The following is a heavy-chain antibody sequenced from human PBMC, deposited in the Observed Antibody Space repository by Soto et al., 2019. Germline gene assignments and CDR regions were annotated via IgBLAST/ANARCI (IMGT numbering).Heavy chain of an antibody. CDR3: AREVPVVMSNCFDP. V-gene: IGHV1-3*01. CDR1: GYNFTSYA. CDR2: INAGNGNT. J-gene: IGHJ5*02. D-gene: IGHD2-2*01. Sequence: QVQLVQSGAEVKEPGASVKVSCKASGYNFTSYAMHWVRQAPGQRLEWMGWINAGNGNTKYSQSFQGRVTITRDTSANTAYMELSSLRSEDTAVYYCAREVPVVMSNCFDPWGQGTLVTVSS.